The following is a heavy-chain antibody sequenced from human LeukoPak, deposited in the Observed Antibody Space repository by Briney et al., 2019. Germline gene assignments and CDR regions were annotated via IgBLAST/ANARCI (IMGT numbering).Heavy chain of an antibody. V-gene: IGHV3-23*01. CDR3: ARDAGRDYDY. Sequence: GGSLRLSCAASGFTFSTYAMTWVRQAPGKGLEWVSLISGTGGSTYYADSVKGRFTISRDNSKNTLYLQMNSLRAEDTAVYYCARDAGRDYDYWGQGTLVTVSS. CDR1: GFTFSTYA. J-gene: IGHJ4*02. D-gene: IGHD4-11*01. CDR2: ISGTGGST.